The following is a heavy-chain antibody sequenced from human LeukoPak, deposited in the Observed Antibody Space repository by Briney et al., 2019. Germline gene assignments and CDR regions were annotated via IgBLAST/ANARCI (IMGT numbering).Heavy chain of an antibody. CDR2: ISSSSSYI. Sequence: PGGSLRLPCAASGFTFSSYSMNWVRQAPGKGLEWVSSISSSSSYIYYADSVKGRFTISRDNAKNSLYLQMNSLRAEDTAVYYCARDPHYYDSSGYPSWFDPWGQGTLVTVSS. V-gene: IGHV3-21*01. J-gene: IGHJ5*02. D-gene: IGHD3-22*01. CDR3: ARDPHYYDSSGYPSWFDP. CDR1: GFTFSSYS.